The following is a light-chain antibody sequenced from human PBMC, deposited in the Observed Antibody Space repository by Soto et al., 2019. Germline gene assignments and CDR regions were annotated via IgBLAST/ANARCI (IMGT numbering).Light chain of an antibody. V-gene: IGKV3-11*01. Sequence: DTVLTQSPATLSLSPGETATLSCRASQSVRRHLAWYQQRPGQPPRLLIYDASYRATGVPLSFSGSGSGTEFTLTISSLESGDSAIYYCQQRSDWPPITFGQGTRLEIK. CDR1: QSVRRH. CDR2: DAS. CDR3: QQRSDWPPIT. J-gene: IGKJ5*01.